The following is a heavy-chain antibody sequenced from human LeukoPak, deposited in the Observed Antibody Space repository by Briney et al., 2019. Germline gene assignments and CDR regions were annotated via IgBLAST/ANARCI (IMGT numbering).Heavy chain of an antibody. D-gene: IGHD3-22*01. V-gene: IGHV4-39*01. Sequence: SETLSLTCSVSGGSITGSSYHWAWIRQPPGKGLEWSGSMYYSGSTYYNSSLKSRVTISEDTSKNQFSLKLTSVNDADTAVYSCATQYYDSTGYYYFDYWGQGTLVTVSS. CDR3: ATQYYDSTGYYYFDY. J-gene: IGHJ4*02. CDR2: MYYSGST. CDR1: GGSITGSSYH.